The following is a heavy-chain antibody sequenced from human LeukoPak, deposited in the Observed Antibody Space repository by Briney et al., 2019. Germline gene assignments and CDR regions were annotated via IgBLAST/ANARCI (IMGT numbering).Heavy chain of an antibody. V-gene: IGHV1-69*05. CDR2: SIPIFGTA. Sequence: GSSVKVSCKASGGTFSSYAISWVRQDPGQGLEWMGGSIPIFGTANYAQKFQGRVTITTDESTSTAYMELSSLRSEDTAVYYCARYLNDGTQVITSLDYYYYYMDVWGKGTTVTVSS. J-gene: IGHJ6*03. D-gene: IGHD1-14*01. CDR1: GGTFSSYA. CDR3: ARYLNDGTQVITSLDYYYYYMDV.